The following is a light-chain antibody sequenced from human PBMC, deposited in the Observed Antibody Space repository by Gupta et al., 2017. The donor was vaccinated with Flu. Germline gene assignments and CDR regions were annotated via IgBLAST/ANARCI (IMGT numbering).Light chain of an antibody. J-gene: IGLJ2*01. CDR1: ALPNQF. Sequence: GQTARISCSGDALPNQFAYWYQQKPGQAPVLVIYKDSERPSGITDRFSGSSSGNTATLTITGVQPEDEAEYDCQSGDNGGAPVVFGGGTKLTVL. CDR3: QSGDNGGAPVV. CDR2: KDS. V-gene: IGLV3-25*03.